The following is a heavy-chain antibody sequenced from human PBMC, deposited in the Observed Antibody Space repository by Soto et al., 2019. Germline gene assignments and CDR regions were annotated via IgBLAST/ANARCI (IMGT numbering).Heavy chain of an antibody. CDR1: GFTVSSNY. J-gene: IGHJ6*02. V-gene: IGHV3-53*01. D-gene: IGHD6-19*01. CDR2: IYSGGST. Sequence: PGGSLRLSCAASGFTVSSNYMSWVRQAPGKGLEWVSVIYSGGSTYYADSVKGRFTISRDNSKNTLYLQMNSLRAEDTAVYYCARDSGYSSGPHYGMDVWGQGTTVTVS. CDR3: ARDSGYSSGPHYGMDV.